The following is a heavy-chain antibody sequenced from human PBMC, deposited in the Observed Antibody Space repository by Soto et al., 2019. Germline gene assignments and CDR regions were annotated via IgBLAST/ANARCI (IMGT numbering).Heavy chain of an antibody. Sequence: QLQLVESGGGVVQPGGSLPLSCAASGFTLNNVGMHWVRQAPGKGLEWVAIIWYDGTNKFYGDSVKGLFTISSDSVQYTIYLQTNNLIAAASAFYSCARDDITVRGVRYGMAVWCQGTTVTVSS. V-gene: IGHV3-30*02. CDR3: ARDDITVRGVRYGMAV. CDR1: GFTLNNVG. CDR2: IWYDGTNK. J-gene: IGHJ6*02. D-gene: IGHD3-10*01.